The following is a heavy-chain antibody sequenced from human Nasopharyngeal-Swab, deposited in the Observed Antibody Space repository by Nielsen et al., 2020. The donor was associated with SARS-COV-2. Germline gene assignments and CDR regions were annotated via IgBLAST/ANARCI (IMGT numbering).Heavy chain of an antibody. D-gene: IGHD3-10*01. CDR2: IKSKTDGGTT. J-gene: IGHJ6*02. CDR1: GFTFSNAW. CDR3: TTPPGNLWFGELLYLDYGMDV. Sequence: GESLKISCAASGFTFSNAWMSWVRQAPGKGLEWVGRIKSKTDGGTTDYAAPVKGRFTISRDDSKNTLYLQMNSLKTEDTAVYYCTTPPGNLWFGELLYLDYGMDVWGQGTTVTVSS. V-gene: IGHV3-15*01.